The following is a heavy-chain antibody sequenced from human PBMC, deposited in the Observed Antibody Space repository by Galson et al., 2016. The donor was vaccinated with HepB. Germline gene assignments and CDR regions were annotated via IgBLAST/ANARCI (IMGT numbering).Heavy chain of an antibody. CDR1: GYAFTGHF. CDR2: INPNSGGT. V-gene: IGHV1-2*02. J-gene: IGHJ6*03. D-gene: IGHD2-15*01. CDR3: ARDKYIEGGYYYMDV. Sequence: GYAFTGHFMHWVRQAPGQGLEWMGWINPNSGGTNYAQKFQGRVTMTRDTSISTAYMDLSRLRSDDTAVYYCARDKYIEGGYYYMDVWGKGTTVTVSS.